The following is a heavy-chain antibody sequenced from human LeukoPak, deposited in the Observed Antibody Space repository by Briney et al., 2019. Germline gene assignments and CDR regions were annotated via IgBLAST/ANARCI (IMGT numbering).Heavy chain of an antibody. Sequence: GGSLRFSCVASGFTLSSYSMNWVRQAPGKGLEWVASITSTSSYIYYSDSVQGRFAVSRDNAKNSLYLQMNSLRVEDTAVFYCVRRGPNNSGLDYWGQGTLVTVSS. V-gene: IGHV3-21*01. CDR1: GFTLSSYS. CDR2: ITSTSSYI. D-gene: IGHD5-12*01. CDR3: VRRGPNNSGLDY. J-gene: IGHJ4*02.